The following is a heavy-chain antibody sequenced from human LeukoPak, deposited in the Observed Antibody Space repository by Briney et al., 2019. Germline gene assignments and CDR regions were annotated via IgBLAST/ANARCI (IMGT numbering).Heavy chain of an antibody. D-gene: IGHD3-22*01. Sequence: MPSETLSLTCTVSGVSISSISYYWGWIRQPPGKGLEWIGNIYYSGSTYFNPSLKSRVTISVDTSTNQFSLKLSSVTAADTAMYYCASSLYDSRGYYFDYWGQGSLITVSS. CDR2: IYYSGST. CDR3: ASSLYDSRGYYFDY. V-gene: IGHV4-39*01. CDR1: GVSISSISYY. J-gene: IGHJ4*02.